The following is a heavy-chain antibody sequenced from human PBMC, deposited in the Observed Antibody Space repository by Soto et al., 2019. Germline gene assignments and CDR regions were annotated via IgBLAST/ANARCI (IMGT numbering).Heavy chain of an antibody. J-gene: IGHJ4*02. V-gene: IGHV3-23*01. D-gene: IGHD1-20*01. Sequence: GGSLRLSCAASGFNVGAFAVNWVRQAPGKGLEWVSGISVSDAFIYYADSVRGRFSISRDASENILYLQMNSLRVDDTALYYCTRETVAGITGLDYWGPGTLVTVSS. CDR1: GFNVGAFA. CDR3: TRETVAGITGLDY. CDR2: ISVSDAFI.